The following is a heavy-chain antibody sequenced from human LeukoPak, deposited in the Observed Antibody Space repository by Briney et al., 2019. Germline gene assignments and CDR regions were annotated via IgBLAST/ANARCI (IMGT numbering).Heavy chain of an antibody. V-gene: IGHV1-58*01. CDR2: IVVGSGNT. CDR3: ARERVVVPAAPWEPYYYYGMDV. CDR1: GFTFTSSA. J-gene: IGHJ6*02. Sequence: SVKVSCKASGFTFTSSAVQWVRQARGQRLEWIGWIVVGSGNTNYAQKFQERVTITRDMSTSTAYMELSRLRSDDTAVYYCARERVVVPAAPWEPYYYYGMDVWGQGTTVTVSS. D-gene: IGHD2-2*01.